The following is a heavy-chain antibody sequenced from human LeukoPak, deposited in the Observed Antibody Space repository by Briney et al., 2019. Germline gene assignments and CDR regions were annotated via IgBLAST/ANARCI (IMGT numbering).Heavy chain of an antibody. CDR2: IYSDGST. CDR1: GFTVSTNY. Sequence: GGSLRLSCAASGFTVSTNYMSWVRQAPGKGLEWVSVIYSDGSTYYADSVKGRFTISRDNSINTLYLKMNSLRAEDTAVYYCARGGPWGPFYYDSSGYKGALDIWGQGTMVTVSS. V-gene: IGHV3-53*01. D-gene: IGHD3-22*01. CDR3: ARGGPWGPFYYDSSGYKGALDI. J-gene: IGHJ3*02.